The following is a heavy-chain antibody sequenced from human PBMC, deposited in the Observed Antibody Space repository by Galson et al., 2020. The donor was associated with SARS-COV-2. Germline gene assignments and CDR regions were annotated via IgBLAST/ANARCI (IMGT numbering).Heavy chain of an antibody. CDR1: GGSVTSSNW. D-gene: IGHD3-9*01. Sequence: SETLSLTCAVSGGSVTSSNWWSWVRQPPGKGLEWNGEIFHTGSTNYNPSLKSRLTFSVDKSKNQVSLNLSSVTAADTAVYYCARGHDILTGYYFDSWGQGTLVTVSS. CDR3: ARGHDILTGYYFDS. CDR2: IFHTGST. J-gene: IGHJ4*02. V-gene: IGHV4-4*02.